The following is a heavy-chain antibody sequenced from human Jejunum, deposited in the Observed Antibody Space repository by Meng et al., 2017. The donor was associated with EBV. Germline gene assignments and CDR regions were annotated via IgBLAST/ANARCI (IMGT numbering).Heavy chain of an antibody. V-gene: IGHV1-18*01. D-gene: IGHD6-13*01. CDR1: SDIVTHTD. CDR2: ISVKKGEA. J-gene: IGHJ2*01. Sequence: KKSCARIKVSCMAYSDIVTHTDDSWVRQAPGQGLEWMGWISVKKGEAKYPQNFKGRVTMTTDTTTSTAYMELRSLTSDDTAVYYCARYVPNGSFWYFDFWGRGTLVTVSS. CDR3: ARYVPNGSFWYFDF.